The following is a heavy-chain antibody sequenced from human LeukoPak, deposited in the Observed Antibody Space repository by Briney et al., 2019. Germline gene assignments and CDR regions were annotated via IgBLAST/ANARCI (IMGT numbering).Heavy chain of an antibody. V-gene: IGHV4-59*12. Sequence: ESSETLSLTCTVSGGSISSYYWSWIRQPPGKGLEWIGYIYYSGSTNYNPSLKSRVTISVDTSKNQFSLKLSSVTAADTAVYYCARLPGGDIVVVPAANRAFDIWGQGTMVTVSS. CDR2: IYYSGST. D-gene: IGHD2-2*01. J-gene: IGHJ3*02. CDR3: ARLPGGDIVVVPAANRAFDI. CDR1: GGSISSYY.